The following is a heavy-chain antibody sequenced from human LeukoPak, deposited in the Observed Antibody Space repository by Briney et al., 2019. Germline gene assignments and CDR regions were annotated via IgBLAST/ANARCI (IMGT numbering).Heavy chain of an antibody. CDR3: ARDGQLWDFDY. Sequence: GGSLRLSCAASGFTFSSYNMNWVRQAPGKGLEWVSSISSSVTYIYYADSVKVRFTISRDNAKNSLYLQMNSLRAEDTAVYYCARDGQLWDFDYWGQETLVTVSS. D-gene: IGHD5-18*01. CDR2: ISSSVTYI. V-gene: IGHV3-21*01. J-gene: IGHJ4*02. CDR1: GFTFSSYN.